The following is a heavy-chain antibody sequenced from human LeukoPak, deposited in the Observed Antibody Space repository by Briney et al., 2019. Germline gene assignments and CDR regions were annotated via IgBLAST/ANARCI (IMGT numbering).Heavy chain of an antibody. V-gene: IGHV3-21*01. Sequence: GASLRVSCAASGFTFSSYSMNWVRQAPGKGLEWVSSISSSSSYIYYADSVKGRFTISRDNAKNSLYLQMNSLRAEDTAVCYCASWGDSYPYFQHWGQGTLVTVSS. CDR3: ASWGDSYPYFQH. D-gene: IGHD2-21*02. CDR2: ISSSSSYI. CDR1: GFTFSSYS. J-gene: IGHJ1*01.